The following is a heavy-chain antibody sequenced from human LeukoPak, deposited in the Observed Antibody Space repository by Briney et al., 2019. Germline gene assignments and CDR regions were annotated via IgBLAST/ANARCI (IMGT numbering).Heavy chain of an antibody. CDR3: ARQGIVATITGEYYFDY. V-gene: IGHV4-39*01. J-gene: IGHJ4*02. Sequence: SETLSLTCTVSGGSISSSSYYWGWIRQPPGKGLEWIGSIYYSGSTYYNPPLKSRVTISVDTSKNQFSLKLSSVIAADTAVYYCARQGIVATITGEYYFDYWGQGTLVTVSS. D-gene: IGHD5-12*01. CDR2: IYYSGST. CDR1: GGSISSSSYY.